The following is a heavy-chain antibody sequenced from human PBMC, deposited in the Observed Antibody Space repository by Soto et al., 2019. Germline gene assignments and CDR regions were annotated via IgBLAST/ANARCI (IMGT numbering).Heavy chain of an antibody. CDR2: INPNSGGT. CDR1: GYTSTGYY. CDR3: ATMVRGVYGMDV. D-gene: IGHD3-10*01. Sequence: GASVKVSCKPSGYTSTGYYMHWVRQAPGQGLEWMGWINPNSGGTNYAQKFQGWVTMTRDTSISTAYIELSRLRSDDTAVYYSATMVRGVYGMDVWGQGTTVTVCS. V-gene: IGHV1-2*04. J-gene: IGHJ6*02.